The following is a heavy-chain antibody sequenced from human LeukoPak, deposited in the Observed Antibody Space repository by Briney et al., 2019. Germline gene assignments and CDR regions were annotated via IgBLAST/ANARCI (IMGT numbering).Heavy chain of an antibody. CDR2: IIPILGIA. V-gene: IGHV1-69*04. J-gene: IGHJ4*02. CDR1: GGTFSSYA. D-gene: IGHD6-6*01. CDR3: VRDPDSSSPDAHFDY. Sequence: ASVKVSCKASGGTFSSYAISWVRQAPGQGLEWMGRIIPILGIANYAQKFQGRVTITADKSTSTAYMELSSLRSEDTAVYYCVRDPDSSSPDAHFDYWGQGTLVTVSS.